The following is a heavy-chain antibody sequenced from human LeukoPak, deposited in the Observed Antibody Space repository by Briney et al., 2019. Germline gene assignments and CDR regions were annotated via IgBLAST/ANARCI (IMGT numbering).Heavy chain of an antibody. CDR1: GFTFSDYW. J-gene: IGHJ4*02. D-gene: IGHD6-13*01. CDR2: INSDGSST. CDR3: ARGLIVAAGTDC. Sequence: GGSLRLSCAASGFTFSDYWMHWVRQVPGKGLVWVSHINSDGSSTSYADSVKGRFTISRDNAKNTLYLQTNSLRAEDTAVYYCARGLIVAAGTDCWGQGTLVTVSS. V-gene: IGHV3-74*01.